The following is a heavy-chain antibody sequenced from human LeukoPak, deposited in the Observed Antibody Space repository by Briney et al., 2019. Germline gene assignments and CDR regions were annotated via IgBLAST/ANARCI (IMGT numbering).Heavy chain of an antibody. Sequence: ASVKVSCKASGGTFSSYAISWVRQAPGQGLEWMGGIIPSFRTANYAQKFQGRVTITADESTSTAYMELTSLRSEDTAVYYCARTPLGYCSTTSCYWYFDYWGQGTLVTVSS. CDR2: IIPSFRTA. V-gene: IGHV1-69*13. CDR3: ARTPLGYCSTTSCYWYFDY. D-gene: IGHD2-2*01. J-gene: IGHJ4*02. CDR1: GGTFSSYA.